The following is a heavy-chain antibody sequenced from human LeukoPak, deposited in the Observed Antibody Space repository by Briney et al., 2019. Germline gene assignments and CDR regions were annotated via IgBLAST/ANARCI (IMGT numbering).Heavy chain of an antibody. D-gene: IGHD3-10*01. J-gene: IGHJ4*02. V-gene: IGHV1-58*02. CDR3: AGTPWFGELTLDY. Sequence: SVKLSCTASGFTFTTSTIQWVRQARGQRLEWIGWIVVGSGNTNYAQKFQERVIITRDMSTTTVYMELSSLRSEDTAVYYCAGTPWFGELTLDYWGQGTLVTVSS. CDR2: IVVGSGNT. CDR1: GFTFTTST.